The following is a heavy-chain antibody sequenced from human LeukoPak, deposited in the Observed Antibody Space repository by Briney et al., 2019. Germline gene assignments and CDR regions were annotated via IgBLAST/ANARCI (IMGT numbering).Heavy chain of an antibody. CDR3: ARIGRHAYFDY. CDR2: IYYSGST. D-gene: IGHD1-26*01. J-gene: IGHJ4*02. V-gene: IGHV4-39*07. CDR1: GGSISSSSYY. Sequence: PSETLSLTCTVSGGSISSSSYYWGWIRQPPGKGLEWIGSIYYSGSTYYNPSLKSRVTISVDTSKNQFSLKLSSVTAADTAVYYCARIGRHAYFDYWGQGTLVTVSS.